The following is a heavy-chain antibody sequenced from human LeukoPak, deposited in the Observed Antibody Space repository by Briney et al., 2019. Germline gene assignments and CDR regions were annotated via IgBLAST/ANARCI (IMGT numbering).Heavy chain of an antibody. CDR1: GFTFSSYW. CDR2: INSDGSTT. J-gene: IGHJ4*02. CDR3: ARSALDY. Sequence: GGSLRLSCAASGFTFSSYWMHWVRQAPGKGLVWVSLINSDGSTTSYADSVKGRFTISRDNAKNTLYLQMDSLKVEDTAVYYCARSALDYWGQGTLVTVSS. D-gene: IGHD3-3*02. V-gene: IGHV3-74*01.